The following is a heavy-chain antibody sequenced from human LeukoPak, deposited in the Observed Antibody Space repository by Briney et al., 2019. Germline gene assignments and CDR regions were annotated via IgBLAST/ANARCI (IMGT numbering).Heavy chain of an antibody. CDR2: IYTSGST. V-gene: IGHV4-61*02. Sequence: PSETLSLTCTVSGGSISSGSYYWRWIRQPAGQGLEWIGRIYTSGSTNYNPSLKSRVTISVDTSKNQFSLKLSSGTAADTAVYYWAREEGWGDYFDYWGQGTLVTVSS. D-gene: IGHD3-10*01. CDR1: GGSISSGSYY. J-gene: IGHJ4*02. CDR3: AREEGWGDYFDY.